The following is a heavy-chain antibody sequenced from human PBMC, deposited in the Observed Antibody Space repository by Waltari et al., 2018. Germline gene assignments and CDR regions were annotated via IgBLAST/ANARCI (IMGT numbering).Heavy chain of an antibody. V-gene: IGHV4-39*01. CDR3: ARGVSHVLRFLEWLKVDAFDI. J-gene: IGHJ3*02. CDR1: GGSISSSSYY. D-gene: IGHD3-3*01. CDR2: IYYSGST. Sequence: QLQLQESGPGLVKPSETLFLTCTVSGGSISSSSYYWGWIRQPPGKGLEWIGSIYYSGSTYYNPSLKSRVTISGDTSKNQFSLKLSSVTAADTAVYYCARGVSHVLRFLEWLKVDAFDIWGQGTMVTVSS.